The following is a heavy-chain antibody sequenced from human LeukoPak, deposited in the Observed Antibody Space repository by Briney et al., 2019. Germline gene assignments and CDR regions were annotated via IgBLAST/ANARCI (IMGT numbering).Heavy chain of an antibody. CDR1: GGSFRGYY. J-gene: IGHJ3*02. CDR2: INHSGST. Sequence: PSETLSLTCAVYGGSFRGYYWSWIRQPPGKGLEWIGEINHSGSTNYNPSLKSRVTISVDTSKNHLSLKLSSVTAADTAVYYCARRRRIVGATPGAFDIWGQGTMVTVSS. D-gene: IGHD1-26*01. CDR3: ARRRRIVGATPGAFDI. V-gene: IGHV4-34*01.